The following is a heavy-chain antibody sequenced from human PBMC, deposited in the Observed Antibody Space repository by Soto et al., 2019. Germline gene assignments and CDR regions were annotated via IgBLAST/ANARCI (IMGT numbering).Heavy chain of an antibody. CDR3: ARGPSLSSWRTIDL. CDR2: ISTFHGSA. D-gene: IGHD6-13*01. CDR1: GYTFTNEG. J-gene: IGHJ5*02. V-gene: IGHV1-18*01. Sequence: GDSVWVLGRTSGYTFTNEGISWVRQVPGEGRWWVGWISTFHGSADYAQTFQGRVTLTTDTAPRTAYMELTRLRSDDTAVYYWARGPSLSSWRTIDLWG.